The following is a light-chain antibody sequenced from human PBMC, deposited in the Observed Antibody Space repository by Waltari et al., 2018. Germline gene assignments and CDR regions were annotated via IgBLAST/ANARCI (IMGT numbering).Light chain of an antibody. CDR3: CSYAGSTTFYV. Sequence: QSALTQPASVSGSPGQSITISCPGTNSDVGRYNLVSWYQQHPGKAPKLMIYESSGRPSGVSNRFSGSKSGNTASLTISGVQAEDEADYYCCSYAGSTTFYVFGTGTKVTVL. V-gene: IGLV2-23*01. CDR2: ESS. CDR1: NSDVGRYNL. J-gene: IGLJ1*01.